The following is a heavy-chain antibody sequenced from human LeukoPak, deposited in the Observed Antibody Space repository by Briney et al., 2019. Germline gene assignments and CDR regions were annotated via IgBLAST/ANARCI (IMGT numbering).Heavy chain of an antibody. CDR2: INPSGGST. CDR3: ARDQDIAAAGPIHYYFGY. D-gene: IGHD6-13*01. V-gene: IGHV1-46*01. J-gene: IGHJ4*02. CDR1: GYTFTSYY. Sequence: GASVKVSCKASGYTFTSYYMHWVRQAPGQGLEWMGIINPSGGSTSYAQKLQGRVTMTRDTSTSTVYMELSSLRSEDTAVYYCARDQDIAAAGPIHYYFGYWGQGTLVTVSS.